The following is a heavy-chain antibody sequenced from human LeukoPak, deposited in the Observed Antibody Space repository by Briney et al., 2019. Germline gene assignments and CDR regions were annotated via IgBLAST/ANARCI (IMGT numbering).Heavy chain of an antibody. D-gene: IGHD5-24*01. Sequence: SETLSLTCTVSGGSISSYYWSWIRQPPGKGLEWIGYIYYSGSTNYNPSLKSRVTISVDTSKNQFSLKLSSVTAADTAVYYCARAAGRDSYNMDYWGQGTLVTVSS. CDR1: GGSISSYY. CDR2: IYYSGST. J-gene: IGHJ4*02. CDR3: ARAAGRDSYNMDY. V-gene: IGHV4-59*01.